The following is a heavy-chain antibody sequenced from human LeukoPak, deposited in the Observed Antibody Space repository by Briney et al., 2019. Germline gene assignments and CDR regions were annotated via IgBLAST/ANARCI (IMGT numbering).Heavy chain of an antibody. CDR1: GYIFTSNY. CDR2: IYPRDGST. J-gene: IGHJ4*02. V-gene: IGHV1-46*01. CDR3: ARDQEGFDY. Sequence: ASVKVSCKASGYIFTSNYIHWVRQAPGQGLEWMGMIYPRDGSTSYAQRFQDRVTVTRDTSTSAVHMELSGLRSEDTAVYYCARDQEGFDYWGQGTQVTVSS.